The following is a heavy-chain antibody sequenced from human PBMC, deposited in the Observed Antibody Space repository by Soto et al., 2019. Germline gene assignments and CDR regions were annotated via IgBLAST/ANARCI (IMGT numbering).Heavy chain of an antibody. CDR1: GGSISSGGYS. CDR3: AKSHSRARVLGLPYNWFDP. V-gene: IGHV3-23*01. J-gene: IGHJ5*02. D-gene: IGHD6-13*01. Sequence: LRKTLSLTCAFSGGSISSGGYSWSWIRQAPGKGLEWVSAISGSGGSTYYADSVKGRFTISRDNSKNTLYLQMNSLRAEDTAVYHCAKSHSRARVLGLPYNWFDPWGQGTLVTVSS. CDR2: ISGSGGST.